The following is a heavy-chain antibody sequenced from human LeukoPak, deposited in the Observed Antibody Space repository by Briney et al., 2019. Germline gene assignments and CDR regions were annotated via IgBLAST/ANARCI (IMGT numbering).Heavy chain of an antibody. V-gene: IGHV1-2*02. CDR1: EYTFTGYY. J-gene: IGHJ3*02. Sequence: GASVKVSCKASEYTFTGYYMHWVRQAPGQGLEWMGWINPNSGGTNYAQKFQGRVTMTRDTSISTAYMELSRLRSDDTAVYYCAIQGPYGSGSYSAFDIWGQGTMVTVSS. D-gene: IGHD3-10*01. CDR2: INPNSGGT. CDR3: AIQGPYGSGSYSAFDI.